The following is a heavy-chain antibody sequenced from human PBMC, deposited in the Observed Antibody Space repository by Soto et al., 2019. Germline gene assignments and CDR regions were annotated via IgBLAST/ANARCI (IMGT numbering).Heavy chain of an antibody. D-gene: IGHD6-6*01. J-gene: IGHJ5*02. CDR3: AKDPKWIAARNWFDP. Sequence: PGGSLRLSCAVSGFSFTNYEMNWVRQAPGKGLEWIAYIGLSGDTIYYADSVKGRLTISRDHAKNSLELQMNSLRAEDTAVYYCAKDPKWIAARNWFDPWGQGTLVTVSS. V-gene: IGHV3-48*03. CDR2: IGLSGDTI. CDR1: GFSFTNYE.